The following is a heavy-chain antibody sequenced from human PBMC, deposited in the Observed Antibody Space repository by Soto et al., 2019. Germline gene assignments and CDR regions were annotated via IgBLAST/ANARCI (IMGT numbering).Heavy chain of an antibody. D-gene: IGHD3-22*01. V-gene: IGHV1-69*13. CDR2: IIPIVETP. Sequence: ASVKVSCKASGGTFNSYDINWVRQAPGQGLEGMGGIIPIVETPKYAQKFQGRVTITADESTNTVYMELSSLRSEDTAMYYCARLSRPNYYDTSGFFKDNWFDPWGQGTLVTVSS. CDR3: ARLSRPNYYDTSGFFKDNWFDP. J-gene: IGHJ5*02. CDR1: GGTFNSYD.